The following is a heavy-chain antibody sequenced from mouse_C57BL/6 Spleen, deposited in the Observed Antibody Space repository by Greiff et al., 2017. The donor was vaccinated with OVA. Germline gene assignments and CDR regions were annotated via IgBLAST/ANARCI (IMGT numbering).Heavy chain of an antibody. CDR1: GYTFTNYW. V-gene: IGHV1-63*01. Sequence: LVESGAELVRPGTSVKMSCKASGYTFTNYWIGWAKQRPGHGLEWIGDIYPGGGYTNYNEKFKGKATLTADKSSSTAYMQFSSLTSEDSAIYYCARKASNWDYFDYWGQGTTLTVFS. CDR2: IYPGGGYT. D-gene: IGHD4-1*01. J-gene: IGHJ2*01. CDR3: ARKASNWDYFDY.